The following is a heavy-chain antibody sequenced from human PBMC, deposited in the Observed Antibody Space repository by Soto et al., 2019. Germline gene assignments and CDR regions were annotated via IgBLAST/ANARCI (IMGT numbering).Heavy chain of an antibody. Sequence: GASVKVSYKASGGTFSSYAISCVRQAPGQGLESMGGIIPIFGTANYAQKFQGRVTITADESTSTAYMELSSLRSEDTAVYYCATSRSWKYVRFEYWGQGTLVAVCS. CDR2: IIPIFGTA. V-gene: IGHV1-69*13. J-gene: IGHJ4*02. CDR3: ATSRSWKYVRFEY. CDR1: GGTFSSYA. D-gene: IGHD1-7*01.